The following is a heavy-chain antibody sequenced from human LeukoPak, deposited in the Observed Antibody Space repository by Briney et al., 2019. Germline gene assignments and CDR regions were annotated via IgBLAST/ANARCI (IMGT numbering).Heavy chain of an antibody. J-gene: IGHJ4*02. CDR1: GFTFSSYR. CDR3: TRDTGCSGGACYSFYDY. V-gene: IGHV3-7*01. D-gene: IGHD2-21*01. CDR2: IKEDGCAK. Sequence: GGSLRLSCAASGFTFSSYRMTWVRQAAGQGVEGVANIKEDGCAKHHVDSVKDRFTISRDNAKNSLYLQMNSLRVEDTAVYYCTRDTGCSGGACYSFYDYWGQGTLVTVSS.